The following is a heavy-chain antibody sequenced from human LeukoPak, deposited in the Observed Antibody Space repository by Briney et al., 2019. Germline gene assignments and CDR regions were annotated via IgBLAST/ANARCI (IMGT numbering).Heavy chain of an antibody. CDR3: ARGRGYYGMDV. CDR1: GGSFSGYY. V-gene: IGHV4-34*01. J-gene: IGHJ6*04. CDR2: INHSGST. Sequence: SETLSLTCAVYGGSFSGYYWSWIRQPPGKGLEWIGGINHSGSTNYNPSLKSRVTISVDTSKNQFSLKLSSVTAADTAVYYCARGRGYYGMDVWGEGTTVTVSS.